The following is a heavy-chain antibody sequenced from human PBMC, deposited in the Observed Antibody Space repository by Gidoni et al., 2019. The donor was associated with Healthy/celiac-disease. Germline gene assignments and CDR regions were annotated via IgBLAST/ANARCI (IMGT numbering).Heavy chain of an antibody. CDR3: ARPVGDSSRARAFDI. J-gene: IGHJ3*02. D-gene: IGHD6-13*01. CDR2: INYSVST. CDR1: GGSISSSSYY. V-gene: IGHV4-39*01. Sequence: QLQLQESGPGMVKPSETLSLTCTVSGGSISSSSYYWGWIRQPPGKWLEWIGRINYSVSTYFNPSLKSRVTISVETSKNQYSLKLSYVTAADTAVYYWARPVGDSSRARAFDIWGQGTMVTVSS.